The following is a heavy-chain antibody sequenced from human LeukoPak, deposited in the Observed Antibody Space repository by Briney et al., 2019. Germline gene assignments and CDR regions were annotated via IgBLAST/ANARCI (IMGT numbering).Heavy chain of an antibody. CDR2: ISGNGGST. J-gene: IGHJ6*02. D-gene: IGHD3-9*01. CDR3: EVILTGFNQGVYYYGMDV. V-gene: IGHV3-23*01. Sequence: GGSLRLSCAASGFTFSSYAMSWVRQAPGKGLEWVSAISGNGGSTYYADSVKGRFTISRGNAKNSLYLQMNSLRAEDTAVYYCEVILTGFNQGVYYYGMDVWGQGTTVTVSS. CDR1: GFTFSSYA.